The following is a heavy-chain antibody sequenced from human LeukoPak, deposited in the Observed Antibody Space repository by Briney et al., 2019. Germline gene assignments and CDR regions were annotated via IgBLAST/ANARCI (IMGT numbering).Heavy chain of an antibody. J-gene: IGHJ6*03. D-gene: IGHD3-10*01. CDR3: ARGLWFGELLGGYYYYMDV. Sequence: SQTLSLTCAISGDSVSSNSAAWNWIRQSPSRGLEWLGRTYYRSKWYNDYAVSVKSRITINPDTSKNQFSLQLNSVTPEDTAAYYCARGLWFGELLGGYYYYMDVWDKGTTVTVSS. V-gene: IGHV6-1*01. CDR2: TYYRSKWYN. CDR1: GDSVSSNSAA.